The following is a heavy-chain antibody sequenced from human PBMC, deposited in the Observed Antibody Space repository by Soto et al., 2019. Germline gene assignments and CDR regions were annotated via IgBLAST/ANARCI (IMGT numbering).Heavy chain of an antibody. CDR1: GFTFSSFW. CDR2: IKEDGSMA. J-gene: IGHJ4*02. D-gene: IGHD1-20*01. Sequence: VQLVESGGGLVQPGGSLRLSCAASGFTFSSFWMAWVRQAPGKGLEWLANIKEDGSMAYYLDSVKGRFTISRDNAKNSLFLQMNSLRADDTAVYYCARDVAYNRQDSWGLGTLVTVSS. V-gene: IGHV3-7*04. CDR3: ARDVAYNRQDS.